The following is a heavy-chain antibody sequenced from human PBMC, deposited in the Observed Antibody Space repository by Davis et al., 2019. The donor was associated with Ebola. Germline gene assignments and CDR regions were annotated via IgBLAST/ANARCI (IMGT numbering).Heavy chain of an antibody. CDR3: ARGELELGFGEFDY. CDR1: GGSFSGYY. J-gene: IGHJ4*02. Sequence: SETLSLTCAVYGGSFSGYYWSWIRQPPGKGLEWIGEINHSGSTNYNPSLKSRVTISVDTSKNQFSLKLSSVTAADTAVYYCARGELELGFGEFDYWGQGTLVTVSS. D-gene: IGHD1-7*01. V-gene: IGHV4-34*01. CDR2: INHSGST.